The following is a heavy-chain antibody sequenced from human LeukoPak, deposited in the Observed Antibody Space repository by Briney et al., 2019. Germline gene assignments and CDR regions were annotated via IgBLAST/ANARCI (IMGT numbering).Heavy chain of an antibody. CDR2: INTGNGDT. CDR1: GYTFTTYA. V-gene: IGHV1-3*04. D-gene: IGHD1-26*01. J-gene: IGHJ4*02. CDR3: ARDMGSGSLHY. Sequence: GASVKVSCKASGYTFTTYAIHWVRQAPGQRLERLGWINTGNGDTRYSQTFQGRVTITSDTSASTAYMELSSLRSEDTAVYYCARDMGSGSLHYWGQGTLVTVSS.